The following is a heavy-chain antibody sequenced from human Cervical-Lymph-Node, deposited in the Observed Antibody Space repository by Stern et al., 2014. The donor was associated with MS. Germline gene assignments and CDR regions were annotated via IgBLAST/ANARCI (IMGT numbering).Heavy chain of an antibody. J-gene: IGHJ2*01. V-gene: IGHV4-31*03. Sequence: QLQLQESGPGLVQPSQTLSLTCTVSGSSIRSGGYYWGWIRQHPGKEPEWIGHIYYSGSNYYNPYLQSRVTIAVDTSKNQLSLKLGSVTVADTAVYYCAGQDCSGGACFAAGYFDLWGRGTLVTVSS. D-gene: IGHD2-15*01. CDR3: AGQDCSGGACFAAGYFDL. CDR1: GSSIRSGGYY. CDR2: IYYSGSN.